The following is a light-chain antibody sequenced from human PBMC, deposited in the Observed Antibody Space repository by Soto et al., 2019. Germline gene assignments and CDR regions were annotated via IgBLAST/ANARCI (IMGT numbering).Light chain of an antibody. CDR1: QSVNNN. Sequence: EIVMTQTPVTLSVSPGERATHSCRASQSVNNNLAWYQQKPGQAPRLLIYGVSTRATGIPARFSGSGSGTEFSLTISSLHSEDFAVYYCQPYKNFITFGQGTRLELK. J-gene: IGKJ5*01. CDR3: QPYKNFIT. V-gene: IGKV3-15*01. CDR2: GVS.